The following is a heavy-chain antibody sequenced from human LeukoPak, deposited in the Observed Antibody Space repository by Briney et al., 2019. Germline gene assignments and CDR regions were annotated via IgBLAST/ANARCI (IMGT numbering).Heavy chain of an antibody. CDR3: ARVRCSSTSCMDP. V-gene: IGHV3-23*01. CDR2: ISGSGGGT. CDR1: GFTFSTYG. Sequence: GGSLRLSCAASGFTFSTYGMSWVRQAPGKGLEWVSAISGSGGGTYFADSVKGRFTISRDNAKNSLYLQMNSLRAEDTAVYYCARVRCSSTSCMDPWGQGTLVTVSS. J-gene: IGHJ5*02. D-gene: IGHD2-2*01.